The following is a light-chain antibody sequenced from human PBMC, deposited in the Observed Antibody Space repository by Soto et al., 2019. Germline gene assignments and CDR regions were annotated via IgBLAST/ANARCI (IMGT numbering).Light chain of an antibody. Sequence: DIQMTQSPSSLSASVGDRVIITCRASQSISSSLNWYQQKPGKAPKLLIYSTSSLQSGVPSRFSGSGSGADFTLPISSLQPEDFATYYCQQYYSAPRTFGQGTKVETK. V-gene: IGKV1-39*01. CDR1: QSISSS. CDR2: STS. CDR3: QQYYSAPRT. J-gene: IGKJ1*01.